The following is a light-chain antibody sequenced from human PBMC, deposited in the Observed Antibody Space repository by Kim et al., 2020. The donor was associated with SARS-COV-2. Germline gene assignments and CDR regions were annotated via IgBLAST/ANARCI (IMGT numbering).Light chain of an antibody. CDR3: QQLNVYPLT. J-gene: IGKJ4*01. Sequence: ASVGDRVTITCRASQDISSHLAWYQQTPGKAPHLLIYISSTLQSGVPSRFSGSGSGTDFTLTISSLQPEDFAAYYCQQLNVYPLTFGGGTKVDIK. CDR2: ISS. V-gene: IGKV1-9*01. CDR1: QDISSH.